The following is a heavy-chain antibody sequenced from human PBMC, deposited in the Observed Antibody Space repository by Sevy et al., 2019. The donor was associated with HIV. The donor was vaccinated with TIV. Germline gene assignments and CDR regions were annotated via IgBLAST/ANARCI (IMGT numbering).Heavy chain of an antibody. V-gene: IGHV3-21*01. CDR3: ARDGGCGSTSGLLSFDY. CDR2: IRSGSSYI. Sequence: GGSLRLSCAASGFTFSTYTMNWVRQAPGKGLEWVSPIRSGSSYIYYADSVKGRFTISRDNAKNSLYLQMNSLRAEDTAVYYCARDGGCGSTSGLLSFDYWGQGTPVTVSS. J-gene: IGHJ4*02. CDR1: GFTFSTYT. D-gene: IGHD2-2*01.